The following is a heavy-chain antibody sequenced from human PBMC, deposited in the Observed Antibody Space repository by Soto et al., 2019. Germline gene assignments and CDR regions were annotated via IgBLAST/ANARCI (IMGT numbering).Heavy chain of an antibody. D-gene: IGHD1-26*01. J-gene: IGHJ4*02. CDR1: GFTFSSYA. CDR2: ISGSGGST. Sequence: EVQLLESGGGLVQPGGSLRLSCAASGFTFSSYAMRWVRQAPGKGLEWVSAISGSGGSTYYADSVKGRFTISRDNSKNTLYLQMNSLRAEDTAVYYCARRGTGSNYAYWGQGTVVTVSA. V-gene: IGHV3-23*01. CDR3: ARRGTGSNYAY.